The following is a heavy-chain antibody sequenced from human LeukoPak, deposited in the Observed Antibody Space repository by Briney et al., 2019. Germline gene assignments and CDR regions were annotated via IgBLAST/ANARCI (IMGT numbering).Heavy chain of an antibody. J-gene: IGHJ4*02. V-gene: IGHV3-23*01. D-gene: IGHD5-18*01. Sequence: GGSLRLSCAASGFTFSSYAMSWVRQAPGKGLEWVSAISGSGGSTYYADSVKGRFTISRDNSKNTLFLQMNSLRAEDTAVYYCAKDLGPRTAMVTTHDYWGQGTLVTVSS. CDR2: ISGSGGST. CDR3: AKDLGPRTAMVTTHDY. CDR1: GFTFSSYA.